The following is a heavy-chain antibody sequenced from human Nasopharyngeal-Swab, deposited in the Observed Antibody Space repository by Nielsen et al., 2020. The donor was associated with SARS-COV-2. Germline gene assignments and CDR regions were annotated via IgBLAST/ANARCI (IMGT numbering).Heavy chain of an antibody. CDR2: IWYDGSNK. Sequence: WIRQPPGKGLEWVAVIWYDGSNKYYADSVKGRFTISRGNSKNTLYLQMNSLRAEDTAVYYCARDPNYYDSSGYLDYWGQGTLVTVSS. CDR3: ARDPNYYDSSGYLDY. V-gene: IGHV3-33*01. J-gene: IGHJ4*02. D-gene: IGHD3-22*01.